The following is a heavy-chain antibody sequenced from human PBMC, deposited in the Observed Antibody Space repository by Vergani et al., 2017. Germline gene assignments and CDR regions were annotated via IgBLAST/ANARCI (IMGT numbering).Heavy chain of an antibody. J-gene: IGHJ5*02. D-gene: IGHD3-10*01. V-gene: IGHV3-48*01. CDR1: GFTFSSYS. CDR2: ISSSSSTI. Sequence: EVQLVESGGGLVQPGGSLRLSCAASGFTFSSYSMNWVRQAPGKGLEWVSYISSSSSTIYYADSVKGRFTISRDNAKNLVYLQMSSVRADDTAVYYCARDYGSGPPQSRRLLYDIGWFDPWGQGTLVTVSS. CDR3: ARDYGSGPPQSRRLLYDIGWFDP.